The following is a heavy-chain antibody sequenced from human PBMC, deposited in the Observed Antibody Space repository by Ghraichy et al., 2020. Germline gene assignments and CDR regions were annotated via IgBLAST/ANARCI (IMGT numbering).Heavy chain of an antibody. D-gene: IGHD3-3*01. CDR3: ARNFWSGSRPPDYYYMDV. J-gene: IGHJ6*03. CDR2: INHSGST. V-gene: IGHV4-34*01. CDR1: GGSFSGYY. Sequence: ESLNISCAVYGGSFSGYYWSWIRQPPGKGLEWIGEINHSGSTNNNPSLKSRVTISVDTSKNQFSLKLSSVTAADTAVYYCARNFWSGSRPPDYYYMDVWGKGTTVTVSS.